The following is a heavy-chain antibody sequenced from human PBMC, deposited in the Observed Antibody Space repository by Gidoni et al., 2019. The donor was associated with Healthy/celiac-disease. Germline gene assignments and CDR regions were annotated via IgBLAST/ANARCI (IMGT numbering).Heavy chain of an antibody. V-gene: IGHV3-21*01. CDR1: GFTFSSYS. CDR2: ISSSSRYI. D-gene: IGHD2-21*01. CDR3: ARDLVAQSDAFDI. J-gene: IGHJ3*02. Sequence: EVQLVESGGGLVKPGWSLRLSCAASGFTFSSYSMNWVRQAPGKGREWVSSISSSSRYIYYADSVKGRFTISRDNAKNSLYLQMNSLRAEDTAVYYCARDLVAQSDAFDIWGQGTMVTVSS.